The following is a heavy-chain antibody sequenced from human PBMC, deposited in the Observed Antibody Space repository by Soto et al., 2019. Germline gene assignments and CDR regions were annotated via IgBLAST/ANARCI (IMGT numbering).Heavy chain of an antibody. CDR3: ARDRDIVVVPAAGPYYYYGMDV. Sequence: SETLSLTCSVSGASISNFYWSWIRQSAGKGLEWIGYIYYSGSTYYNPSLKSRVTISVDTSKNQFSLKLSSVTAADTAVYYCARDRDIVVVPAAGPYYYYGMDVWGQGTTVTVSS. D-gene: IGHD2-2*01. V-gene: IGHV4-59*06. CDR1: GASISNFY. J-gene: IGHJ6*02. CDR2: IYYSGST.